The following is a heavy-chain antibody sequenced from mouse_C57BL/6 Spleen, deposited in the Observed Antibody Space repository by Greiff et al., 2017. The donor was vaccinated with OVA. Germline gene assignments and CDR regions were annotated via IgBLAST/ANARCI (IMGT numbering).Heavy chain of an antibody. CDR1: GYAFSSSW. V-gene: IGHV1-82*01. J-gene: IGHJ4*01. Sequence: VKLQESGPELVKPGASVKISCKASGYAFSSSWMNWVKQRPGKGLEWIGRIYPGDGDTNYNGKFKGKATLTADKSSSTAYMQLSSLTSEDSAVYFCARGWPRGYAMDYWGQGTSVTVSS. CDR3: ARGWPRGYAMDY. D-gene: IGHD2-3*01. CDR2: IYPGDGDT.